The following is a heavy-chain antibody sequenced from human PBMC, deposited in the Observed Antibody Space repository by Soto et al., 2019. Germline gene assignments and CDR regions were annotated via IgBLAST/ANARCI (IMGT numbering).Heavy chain of an antibody. CDR2: INHSGST. J-gene: IGHJ5*02. Sequence: PSETLSLTCAVYGGSFSGYYWSWIRQPPGKGLEWIGEINHSGSTNYNPSLKSRVTISVDTSKNQFSLKLSSVTAADTAVYYCARAPPYSSSWYSDWFDPWGQGTLVTVSS. CDR1: GGSFSGYY. V-gene: IGHV4-34*01. D-gene: IGHD6-13*01. CDR3: ARAPPYSSSWYSDWFDP.